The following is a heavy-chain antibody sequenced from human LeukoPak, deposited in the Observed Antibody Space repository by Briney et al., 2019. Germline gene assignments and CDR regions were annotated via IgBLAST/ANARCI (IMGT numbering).Heavy chain of an antibody. D-gene: IGHD3-10*01. J-gene: IGHJ4*02. CDR2: INQDGSEK. Sequence: GGSLRLSCAASGFTFSSYGMHWVRQAPGKGLEWVANINQDGSEKYYVDSVKGRFTISRDNAKNSLYLQMNSLKTEDTAVYYCTTSYYYGSGSNDYWGQGTLVTVSS. CDR1: GFTFSSYG. V-gene: IGHV3-7*03. CDR3: TTSYYYGSGSNDY.